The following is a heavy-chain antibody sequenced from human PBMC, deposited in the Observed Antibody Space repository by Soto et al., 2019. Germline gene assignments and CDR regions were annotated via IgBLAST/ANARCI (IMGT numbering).Heavy chain of an antibody. CDR2: IYYSGST. CDR1: GGSVSSGSYY. Sequence: SETLSLTCTVSGGSVSSGSYYWSWIRQPPGKGLEWIGYIYYSGSTNYNPSLKSRVTISVDTSKNQFSLKLSSVTAADTAVYYCARGVGSSGWYGYYYYYGMDVWGQGTTATVSS. J-gene: IGHJ6*02. V-gene: IGHV4-61*01. CDR3: ARGVGSSGWYGYYYYYGMDV. D-gene: IGHD6-19*01.